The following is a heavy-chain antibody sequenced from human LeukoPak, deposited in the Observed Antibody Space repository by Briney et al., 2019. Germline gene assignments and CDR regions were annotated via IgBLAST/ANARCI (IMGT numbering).Heavy chain of an antibody. CDR2: ISAYNGNT. CDR3: ARDRDREERGRYFDWVPAY. V-gene: IGHV1-18*01. D-gene: IGHD3-9*01. CDR1: GYTFTSYG. Sequence: ASVKVSCKASGYTFTSYGISWVRQAPGQGLEWMGWISAYNGNTNYAQKLQGRVTMTTDTSTSTAYMELRSLRSDDTAVYYCARDRDREERGRYFDWVPAYWGQGTLVTVSS. J-gene: IGHJ4*02.